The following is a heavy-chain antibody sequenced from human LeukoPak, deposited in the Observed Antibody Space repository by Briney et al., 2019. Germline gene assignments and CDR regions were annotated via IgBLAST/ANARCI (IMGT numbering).Heavy chain of an antibody. CDR2: IYYSGST. V-gene: IGHV4-39*07. D-gene: IGHD3-10*01. CDR3: ARGSSSGSYYQSYYFDY. J-gene: IGHJ4*02. CDR1: VGSISSSSYY. Sequence: SETLSLTCTGSVGSISSSSYYWGWIRQPPGKGLEGIGSIYYSGSTYYNPSLKSRVTISVDTSKNPFSLKMSSVTAADTAVYYSARGSSSGSYYQSYYFDYWGQGTLVTVSS.